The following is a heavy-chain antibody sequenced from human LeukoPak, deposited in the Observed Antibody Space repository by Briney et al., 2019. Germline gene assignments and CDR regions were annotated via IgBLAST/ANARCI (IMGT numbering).Heavy chain of an antibody. CDR1: GGTFSTSA. J-gene: IGHJ4*02. Sequence: SVNVSCKTSGGTFSTSAISWVRRAPGQGLEWMGGIIPIFGTGNYEQKFQGRVTITADEFTSTAYMELSSLTSEDTAVYYCARGLGDSSGYYFSDNWGQGTLVTVSS. V-gene: IGHV1-69*13. CDR2: IIPIFGTG. CDR3: ARGLGDSSGYYFSDN. D-gene: IGHD3-22*01.